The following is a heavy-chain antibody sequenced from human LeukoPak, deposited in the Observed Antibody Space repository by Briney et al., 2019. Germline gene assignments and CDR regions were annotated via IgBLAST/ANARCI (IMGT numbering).Heavy chain of an antibody. Sequence: SETLSLTCTVSGGSISSSSYYWGWIRQPPGKGLEWIGEINHSGSTNYNPSLKSRVTISVDTSKIQFSLKLSSVTAADTAVYYCARVNLGYYYDSSGYSSGFDYWGQGTLVTVSS. D-gene: IGHD3-22*01. CDR3: ARVNLGYYYDSSGYSSGFDY. V-gene: IGHV4-39*07. CDR2: INHSGST. J-gene: IGHJ4*02. CDR1: GGSISSSSYY.